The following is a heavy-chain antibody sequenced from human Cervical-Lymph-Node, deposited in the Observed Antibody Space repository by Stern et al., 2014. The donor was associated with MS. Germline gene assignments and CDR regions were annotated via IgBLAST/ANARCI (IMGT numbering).Heavy chain of an antibody. Sequence: VQLVESGGDLVQPGGSLRLSCAASGFIFSNYWMQWVRQAPGKGLVWVSHINGDGSSTTYADSVKGRFTTSRDNAKNTLYLQMDDLRAEDTAVYFCVRDNYGTDYWGQGTLVTVSS. CDR2: INGDGSST. D-gene: IGHD3-16*01. J-gene: IGHJ4*02. CDR3: VRDNYGTDY. CDR1: GFIFSNYW. V-gene: IGHV3-74*03.